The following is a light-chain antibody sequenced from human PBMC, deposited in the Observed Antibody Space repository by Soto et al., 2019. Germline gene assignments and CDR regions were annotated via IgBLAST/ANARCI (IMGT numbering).Light chain of an antibody. CDR2: KAS. CDR3: QQYYSHST. J-gene: IGKJ1*01. CDR1: QTISSW. V-gene: IGKV1-5*03. Sequence: DIQMTQSPSTLSGSVGDRVTITCRASQTISSWLAWYQQKPGKAPKLLIYKASTLKSGVPSRFSGSGSATEFTLTISSLQPDDLATYYCQQYYSHSTFGQGTKVDIK.